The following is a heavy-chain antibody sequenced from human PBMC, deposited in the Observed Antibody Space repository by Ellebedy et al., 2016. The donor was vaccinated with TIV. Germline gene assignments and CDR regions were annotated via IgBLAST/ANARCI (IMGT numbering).Heavy chain of an antibody. Sequence: PGGSLRLSCVVSGFTFSTYAMRWFRQAPGKGLEWVSALTTGGVTFYADSVKGRFTISRDSSKNTLYLQRNSLRVEDTAVYFCAKDSGRSGWISDYWGQGTLVTVSS. J-gene: IGHJ4*02. V-gene: IGHV3-23*01. CDR3: AKDSGRSGWISDY. CDR2: LTTGGVT. D-gene: IGHD3-10*01. CDR1: GFTFSTYA.